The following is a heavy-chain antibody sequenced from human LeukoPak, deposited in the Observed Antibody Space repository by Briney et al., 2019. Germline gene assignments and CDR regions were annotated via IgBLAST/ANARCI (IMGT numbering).Heavy chain of an antibody. J-gene: IGHJ4*02. Sequence: SETLSLTCTVSGGSISNTTYYWGWSRQPPGRGLEWIGIIYYTGSTNYNPSLRSRVSISVDTSGNQFSLKLSSVTAADTAVYYCARHKGVGAYVYNDYWGQGTLVTVSS. V-gene: IGHV4-39*01. CDR3: ARHKGVGAYVYNDY. D-gene: IGHD1-26*01. CDR1: GGSISNTTYY. CDR2: IYYTGST.